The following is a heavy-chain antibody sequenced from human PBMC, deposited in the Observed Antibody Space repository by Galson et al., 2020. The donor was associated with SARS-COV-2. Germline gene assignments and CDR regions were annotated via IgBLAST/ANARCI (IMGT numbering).Heavy chain of an antibody. CDR3: ARGGEWELPYYFDY. D-gene: IGHD1-26*01. CDR2: IPSEGSNS. V-gene: IGHV3-30*04. Sequence: GGSLRLSCAASGFTFSNYVMHWVRQAPGKGPEWVAVIPSEGSNSFYADSLKGRFTISRDNSKSTLYLQMNSLRAEDTAVYYCARGGEWELPYYFDYWGQGTLVTVSS. CDR1: GFTFSNYV. J-gene: IGHJ4*02.